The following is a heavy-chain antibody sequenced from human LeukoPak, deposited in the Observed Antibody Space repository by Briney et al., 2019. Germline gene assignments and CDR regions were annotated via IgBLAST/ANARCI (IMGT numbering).Heavy chain of an antibody. CDR1: EFTFSFYS. CDR2: ISSSSDYI. CDR3: TRESPGTTVFDY. D-gene: IGHD1-1*01. V-gene: IGHV3-21*01. Sequence: GGSLRLSCAASEFTFSFYSMNWVRQAPGKGLEWVSSISSSSDYIYYADSVKGRFTISRDNARNSLYLQVNSLRAEDTAVYYCTRESPGTTVFDYWGQGTLVTVSS. J-gene: IGHJ4*02.